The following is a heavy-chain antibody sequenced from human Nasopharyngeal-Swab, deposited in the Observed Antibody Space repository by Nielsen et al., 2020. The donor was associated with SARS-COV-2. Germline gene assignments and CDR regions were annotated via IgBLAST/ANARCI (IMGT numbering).Heavy chain of an antibody. CDR1: GGSFSGYY. J-gene: IGHJ4*02. CDR2: INHSGST. CDR3: ARGSRGSSGWSYYYDSSEIYYFDY. Sequence: SETLSLTCAVYGGSFSGYYWGWIRQPPGKGLEWIGEINHSGSTNYNPSLKSRLTISVDTSKNQFSLKLSSVTAADTAVYYCARGSRGSSGWSYYYDSSEIYYFDYWGQGTLVTVSS. V-gene: IGHV4-34*01. D-gene: IGHD3-22*01.